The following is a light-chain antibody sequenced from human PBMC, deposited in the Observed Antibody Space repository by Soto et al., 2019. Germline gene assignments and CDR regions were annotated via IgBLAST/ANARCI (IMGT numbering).Light chain of an antibody. CDR1: QSVNSN. CDR2: DAA. CDR3: QQYNDWPRT. V-gene: IGKV3-15*01. Sequence: EIVMTQSPGTLSVSPGERATLSCRASQSVNSNLAWYQQKPGQSPRLLIYDAATRATAIPARFSGSGSGTKFTLTISSLQSEDFAVYYCQQYNDWPRTFGQGTKVEIK. J-gene: IGKJ1*01.